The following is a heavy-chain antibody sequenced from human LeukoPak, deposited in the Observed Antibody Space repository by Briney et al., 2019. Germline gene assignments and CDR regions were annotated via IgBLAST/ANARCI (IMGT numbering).Heavy chain of an antibody. J-gene: IGHJ3*02. V-gene: IGHV4-59*01. CDR1: GGSISSYY. D-gene: IGHD1-1*01. CDR3: ATGTTPGAFDI. Sequence: PSETLSLTXTVSGGSISSYYWSWIRQPPGKGLEWIGYIYYSGSTNYNPSLKSRVTISVDTFKNQFSLKLSSVTAADTAVYYCATGTTPGAFDIWGQGTMVTVSS. CDR2: IYYSGST.